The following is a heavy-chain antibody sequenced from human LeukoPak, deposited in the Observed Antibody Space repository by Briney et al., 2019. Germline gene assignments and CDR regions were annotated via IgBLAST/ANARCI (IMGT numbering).Heavy chain of an antibody. CDR1: GFNVTTNY. Sequence: GGSLRLSCTVSGFNVTTNYMSWVRQAPGKGLEWVSIIHRDGSTYYADSVKGRFTTSRDNSKNTLYIQMNSLRAEDTGVYYCARDGEHVLAHDYWGQGTLVTVSS. J-gene: IGHJ4*02. D-gene: IGHD2-15*01. V-gene: IGHV3-66*01. CDR3: ARDGEHVLAHDY. CDR2: IHRDGST.